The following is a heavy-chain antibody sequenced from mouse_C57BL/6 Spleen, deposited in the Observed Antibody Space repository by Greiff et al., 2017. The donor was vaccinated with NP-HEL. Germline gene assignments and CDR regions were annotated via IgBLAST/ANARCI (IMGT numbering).Heavy chain of an antibody. J-gene: IGHJ3*01. V-gene: IGHV1-55*01. D-gene: IGHD2-4*01. CDR2: IYPGSGST. CDR1: GYTFTSYW. CDR3: ARRALYYDDDGFAY. Sequence: QVQLQQPGAELVKPGASVKMSCKASGYTFTSYWITWVKQRPGQGLEWIGDIYPGSGSTNYNEKFKSKATLTVDTSSSTAYMQLSSLTSEDSAVYYCARRALYYDDDGFAYWGQGTLVTVSA.